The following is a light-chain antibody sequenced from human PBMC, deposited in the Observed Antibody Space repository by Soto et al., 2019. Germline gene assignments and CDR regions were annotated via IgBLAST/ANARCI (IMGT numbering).Light chain of an antibody. CDR2: GVS. V-gene: IGKV3-15*01. Sequence: EVVMTQPPATLSVSPGESATLPCRASQSVGSHLVWYQQKPGQAPRLLLYGVSTRATGVPARFSGSGSGTEFTLIITSLQSEDFAVYYCQQHNNWPLTFGGGTKVEIK. CDR3: QQHNNWPLT. J-gene: IGKJ4*01. CDR1: QSVGSH.